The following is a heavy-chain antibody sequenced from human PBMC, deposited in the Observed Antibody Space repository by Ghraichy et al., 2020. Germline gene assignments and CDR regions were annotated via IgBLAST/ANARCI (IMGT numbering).Heavy chain of an antibody. J-gene: IGHJ5*02. CDR3: ARGWDGRDDCFDP. V-gene: IGHV1-18*04. Sequence: ASVKVSCKASGYTFTSYGISWVRQAPGQGLEWMGWTSAYNDDTNYAQKFRGRVTMTTDTSTNTAYMEVRSLRSDDTAVYYCARGWDGRDDCFDPWGQGTLVTVSS. CDR1: GYTFTSYG. D-gene: IGHD1-26*01. CDR2: TSAYNDDT.